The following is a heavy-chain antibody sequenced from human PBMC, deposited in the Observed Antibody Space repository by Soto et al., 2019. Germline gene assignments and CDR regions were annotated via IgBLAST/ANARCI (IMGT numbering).Heavy chain of an antibody. V-gene: IGHV4-30-4*01. J-gene: IGHJ3*02. Sequence: QVQLQESGPGLVKPSQTLSLTCTVSGGSISSGIYYWSWIRQPPGKGLEWIGYIYDYGSVYYNPSLNSRVTISTDTSKTQLSLSLRSLTAAVTAVYYCGRDRDHGGVFGIWGQRKIVT. CDR2: IYDYGSV. CDR3: GRDRDHGGVFGI. D-gene: IGHD2-21*02. CDR1: GGSISSGIYY.